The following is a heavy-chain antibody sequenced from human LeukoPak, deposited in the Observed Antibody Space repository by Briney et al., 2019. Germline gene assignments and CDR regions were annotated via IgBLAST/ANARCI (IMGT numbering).Heavy chain of an antibody. Sequence: GGSLRLSCAASGFTFSDYSMHWVRQAPGKGLEWVALISYDGSNKYYADSVKGRFTISRDNSKNTLYLQMNSLRAEDTAVYYCAKEQSFGYYYDSSGRYFDYWGQGTLVTVSS. J-gene: IGHJ4*02. CDR3: AKEQSFGYYYDSSGRYFDY. D-gene: IGHD3-22*01. CDR2: ISYDGSNK. V-gene: IGHV3-30-3*01. CDR1: GFTFSDYS.